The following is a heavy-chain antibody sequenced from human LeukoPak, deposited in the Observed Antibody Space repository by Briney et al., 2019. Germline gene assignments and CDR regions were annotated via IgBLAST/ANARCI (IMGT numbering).Heavy chain of an antibody. D-gene: IGHD3-3*01. CDR2: IYYSGST. CDR1: GGSISSYY. V-gene: IGHV4-59*01. Sequence: SETLSLTCTVSGGSISSYYWSWIRQPPGKGLEWIGYIYYSGSTNYNPSLESRVTISVDTSKNQFSLKLSSVTAADTAVYYCARAGLYDFWSGYSYYFDYWGQGTLVTVSS. CDR3: ARAGLYDFWSGYSYYFDY. J-gene: IGHJ4*02.